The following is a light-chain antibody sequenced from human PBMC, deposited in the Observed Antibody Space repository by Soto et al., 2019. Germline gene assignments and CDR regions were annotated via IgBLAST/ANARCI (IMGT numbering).Light chain of an antibody. CDR3: QQYGSSGT. V-gene: IGKV3-20*01. Sequence: IQMTQSPSSLSASVGDRVTIVCRASQGISNYLAWYQQKPGQAPRILIYGASTRATGIPDRFSGSGSGTDFTLTISRLEPEDVAVYYCQQYGSSGTLGQGTKVDIK. J-gene: IGKJ1*01. CDR1: QGISNY. CDR2: GAS.